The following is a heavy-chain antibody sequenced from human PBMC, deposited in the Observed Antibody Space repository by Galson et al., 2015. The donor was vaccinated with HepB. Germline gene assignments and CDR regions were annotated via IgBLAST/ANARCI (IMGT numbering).Heavy chain of an antibody. V-gene: IGHV3-30*02. D-gene: IGHD3-9*01. J-gene: IGHJ4*02. CDR2: IRYDGSNK. CDR1: GFTFSSYG. CDR3: AKLGDVLRYFDWLSADAFDY. Sequence: SLRLSCAASGFTFSSYGMHWVRQAPGKGLEWVAFIRYDGSNKYYADSVKGRFTISRDNSKNTLYLQMNSLRAEDTAVYYCAKLGDVLRYFDWLSADAFDYWGQGTLVTVSS.